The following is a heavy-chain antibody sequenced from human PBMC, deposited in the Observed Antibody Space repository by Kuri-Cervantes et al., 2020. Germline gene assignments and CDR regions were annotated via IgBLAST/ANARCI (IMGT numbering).Heavy chain of an antibody. Sequence: GESLKISCAASGFTFSSYSMNWVRQAPGKGLEWVSAISGSGGSTYYADSVKGRFTISRDNSKNTLYLQMNSLRAEDTAVYYCANSIAVAAPGRSWGQGTLLTVSS. CDR1: GFTFSSYS. D-gene: IGHD6-19*01. J-gene: IGHJ5*02. CDR3: ANSIAVAAPGRS. V-gene: IGHV3-23*01. CDR2: ISGSGGST.